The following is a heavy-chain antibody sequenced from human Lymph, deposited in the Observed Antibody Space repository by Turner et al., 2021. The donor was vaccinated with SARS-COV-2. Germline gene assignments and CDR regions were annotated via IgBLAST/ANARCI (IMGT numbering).Heavy chain of an antibody. V-gene: IGHV4-31*03. CDR1: SRSISSCGYY. J-gene: IGHJ4*02. CDR2: IYYSEST. Sequence: QLQPQESGPGLVKSSHTLSLTCTVPSRSISSCGYYWSWIRQHPGKGLEWIGYIYYSESTYYNPSLKSRVTISVDTSKIQFSLKLSSVTAADTAVYYCARDYGGNSNYFGYWGQGTLVTVSS. D-gene: IGHD4-17*01. CDR3: ARDYGGNSNYFGY.